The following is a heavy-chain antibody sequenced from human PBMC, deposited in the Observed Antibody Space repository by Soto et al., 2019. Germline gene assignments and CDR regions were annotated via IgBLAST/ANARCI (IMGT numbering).Heavy chain of an antibody. CDR2: ISAYNGNT. Sequence: GASVKVSCKASGYTFTSYGISWVRQAPGQGLEWMGWISAYNGNTNYAQKLQGRVTMTTDTSTSTAYMELRSLRSDDTAVYYCAGDWSNVVVVPAAKVYYYYYYGMDVWCQGPTVTVS. V-gene: IGHV1-18*04. J-gene: IGHJ6*02. CDR3: AGDWSNVVVVPAAKVYYYYYYGMDV. D-gene: IGHD2-2*01. CDR1: GYTFTSYG.